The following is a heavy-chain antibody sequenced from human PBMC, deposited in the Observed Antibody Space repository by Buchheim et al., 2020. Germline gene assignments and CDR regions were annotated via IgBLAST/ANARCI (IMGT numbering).Heavy chain of an antibody. J-gene: IGHJ4*02. V-gene: IGHV3-30*04. CDR1: GFTFSSYA. CDR3: ARVSYYYDSSGYYNY. D-gene: IGHD3-22*01. CDR2: ISYDGSNK. Sequence: QVQLVESGGGVVQPGRSLRLSCAASGFTFSSYAMHWVRQAPGKGLEWVAVISYDGSNKYYADSVKGRFTISRDNSKNTLSLQMNSLRAEDTAVYYCARVSYYYDSSGYYNYWGQGTL.